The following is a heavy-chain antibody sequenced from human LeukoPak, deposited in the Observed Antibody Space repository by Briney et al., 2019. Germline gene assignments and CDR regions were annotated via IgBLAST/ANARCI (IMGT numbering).Heavy chain of an antibody. CDR1: GYTLTSYD. Sequence: ASVKVSCKASGYTLTSYDINWVRQATGQGLEWMGWMNPNSGNTGYAQKFQGRVTMTRNTSISTAYMELSSLRSEDTAVYYCARGLMYSSSWYYYYYMDVWGKGTTVTVSS. CDR3: ARGLMYSSSWYYYYYMDV. J-gene: IGHJ6*03. V-gene: IGHV1-8*01. CDR2: MNPNSGNT. D-gene: IGHD6-13*01.